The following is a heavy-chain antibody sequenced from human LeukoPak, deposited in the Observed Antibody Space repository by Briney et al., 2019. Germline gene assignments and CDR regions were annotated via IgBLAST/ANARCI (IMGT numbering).Heavy chain of an antibody. Sequence: PSETLSLTCAVCGGSISSYYWSWIRQPAGKGLEWIGRIYTSGSTNYNPSLKSRVTMSVDTSKNQFSLKLSSVTAADTAVYYCARAGNYYDSSGYRFDYWGQGTLVTVSS. V-gene: IGHV4-4*07. CDR3: ARAGNYYDSSGYRFDY. D-gene: IGHD3-22*01. J-gene: IGHJ4*02. CDR1: GGSISSYY. CDR2: IYTSGST.